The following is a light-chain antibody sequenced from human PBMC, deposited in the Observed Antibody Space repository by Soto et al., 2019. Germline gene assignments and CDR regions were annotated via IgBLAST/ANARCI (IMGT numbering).Light chain of an antibody. V-gene: IGKV2-28*01. J-gene: IGKJ2*02. CDR2: LAS. CDR1: QSLLHGNGYNY. CDR3: MQALQTPWT. Sequence: DIVMTQSPLSLPVTPGEPASISCRSSQSLLHGNGYNYLDWYLQKPGQSPQLLIYLASSRASGVPDRFSGSGSGTDFTLKIRRVEAEDVGVYYCMQALQTPWTFGQGTKLEIK.